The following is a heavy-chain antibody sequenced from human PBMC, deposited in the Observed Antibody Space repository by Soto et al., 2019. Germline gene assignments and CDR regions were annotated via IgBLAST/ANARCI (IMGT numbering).Heavy chain of an antibody. CDR1: GGSFSNTIYY. V-gene: IGHV4-39*01. D-gene: IGHD6-19*01. J-gene: IGHJ4*02. CDR2: IYYNGNA. Sequence: XGTLSLTCSVSGGSFSNTIYYWAWIRQPPGKGLEWIGSIYYNGNAFYNPSLKSRVTISVDSSKSQFSLKVTSVTAADTAVYYCARHMRAVASPLGYWGQGALVTVSS. CDR3: ARHMRAVASPLGY.